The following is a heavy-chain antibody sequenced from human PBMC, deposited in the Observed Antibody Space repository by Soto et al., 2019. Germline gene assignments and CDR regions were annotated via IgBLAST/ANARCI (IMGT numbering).Heavy chain of an antibody. CDR2: MNPNSGNT. CDR3: AREGGSVLLWFGESLYGMDV. CDR1: GYTFTSYD. Sequence: ASVKVSCKASGYTFTSYDINWVRQATGQGLEWMGWMNPNSGNTGYAQKFQGRVTMTTDTSTSTAYMELRSLRSDDTAVYYCAREGGSVLLWFGESLYGMDVWGQGTTVTVSS. D-gene: IGHD3-10*01. J-gene: IGHJ6*02. V-gene: IGHV1-8*01.